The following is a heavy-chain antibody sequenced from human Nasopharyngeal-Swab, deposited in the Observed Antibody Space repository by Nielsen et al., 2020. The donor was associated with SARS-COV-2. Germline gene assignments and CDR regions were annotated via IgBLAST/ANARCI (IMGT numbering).Heavy chain of an antibody. CDR3: TRAPGSSSYYDTNGFPWYFDY. J-gene: IGHJ4*02. CDR2: IIPIFDMP. V-gene: IGHV1-69*01. D-gene: IGHD3-22*01. Sequence: WARQAPGQGIEWIGGIIPIFDMPNYAQKFQGRVTITADESTNTASMELRSLTSEDTALYYCTRAPGSSSYYDTNGFPWYFDYWGQGTLVTVSS.